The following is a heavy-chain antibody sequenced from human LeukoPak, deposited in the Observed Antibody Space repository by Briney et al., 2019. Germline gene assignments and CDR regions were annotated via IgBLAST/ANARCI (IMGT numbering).Heavy chain of an antibody. V-gene: IGHV4-38-2*01. D-gene: IGHD3-3*01. CDR2: IYYSGST. J-gene: IGHJ5*02. Sequence: SETLSLTCAVSGYSISSGYYWGWIRQPPGKGLEWIGSIYYSGSTYYNPSLKSRVTISVDTSKNQFSLKLSPVTAADTAVYYCARSVSTYDFWSGPIRWFDPWGQGTLVTVSS. CDR1: GYSISSGYY. CDR3: ARSVSTYDFWSGPIRWFDP.